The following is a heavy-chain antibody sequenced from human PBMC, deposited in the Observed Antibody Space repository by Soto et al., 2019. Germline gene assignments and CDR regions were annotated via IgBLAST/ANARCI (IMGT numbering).Heavy chain of an antibody. CDR1: GFTFSSYA. V-gene: IGHV3-30-3*01. CDR2: ISYDGSNK. Sequence: GGSLRLSCAASGFTFSSYAMHWVRQAPGKGLEWVAVISYDGSNKYYADSVKGRFTISRDNSKNTLYLQMNSLRAEDTAVYYCARDSLGYCSGGSCLGPGSDGFDSWGQGTMVTVSS. J-gene: IGHJ3*02. D-gene: IGHD2-15*01. CDR3: ARDSLGYCSGGSCLGPGSDGFDS.